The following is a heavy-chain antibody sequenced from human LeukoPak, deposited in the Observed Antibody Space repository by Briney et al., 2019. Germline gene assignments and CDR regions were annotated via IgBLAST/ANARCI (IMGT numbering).Heavy chain of an antibody. V-gene: IGHV4-59*01. CDR2: IYYSGST. CDR3: ARFINWFDP. CDR1: GGSISSYY. Sequence: KPSETLSLTCPVSGGSISSYYWRWIRPPPGKGLEWIGYIYYSGSTNYNPSLKSRVTISVDTSKNQFSLKLSSVTAADTAVYYCARFINWFDPWGQGTLVTVSS. J-gene: IGHJ5*02.